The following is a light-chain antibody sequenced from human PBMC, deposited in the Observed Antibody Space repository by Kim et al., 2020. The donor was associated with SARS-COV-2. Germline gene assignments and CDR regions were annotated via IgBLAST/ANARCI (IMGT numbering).Light chain of an antibody. CDR3: QVWDSSSDHRV. V-gene: IGLV3-21*04. Sequence: APGKTARITCGGNNIGSKSVHWYQQKPGQAPVLVIHYDRDRPSGTPERFSGSNSGNTATLTISRVEAGDEADYYCQVWDSSSDHRVFGGGTQLTVL. J-gene: IGLJ3*02. CDR2: YDR. CDR1: NIGSKS.